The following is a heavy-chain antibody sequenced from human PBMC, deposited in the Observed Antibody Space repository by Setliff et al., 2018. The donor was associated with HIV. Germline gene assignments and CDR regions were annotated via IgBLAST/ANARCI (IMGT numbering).Heavy chain of an antibody. D-gene: IGHD6-13*01. Sequence: GGSLRLSCAASGFTFRRFSMHWVRQAPGKALEWVSLIQGDGSRTYYADSVKGRFTISRDNSKNTLFLQMDRLRAEDTALYYCAKATGLGAAGKIDSWGQGTLVTVSS. J-gene: IGHJ4*02. CDR3: AKATGLGAAGKIDS. V-gene: IGHV3-43D*04. CDR2: IQGDGSRT. CDR1: GFTFRRFS.